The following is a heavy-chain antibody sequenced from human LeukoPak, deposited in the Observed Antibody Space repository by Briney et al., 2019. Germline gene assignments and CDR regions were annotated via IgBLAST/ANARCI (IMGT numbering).Heavy chain of an antibody. J-gene: IGHJ4*02. CDR3: ARSDYSDYRGLGF. D-gene: IGHD4-11*01. CDR2: IIPSSGNT. CDR1: GYAFTSYH. V-gene: IGHV1-46*01. Sequence: ASVKVSCKSSGYAFTSYHIHWMRQAPGQGLGWMGIIIPSSGNTTYAQKFQGRVTMTRDTSTSTVYMELSSLTSNDTAVYFCARSDYSDYRGLGFWGQGTLVTVSS.